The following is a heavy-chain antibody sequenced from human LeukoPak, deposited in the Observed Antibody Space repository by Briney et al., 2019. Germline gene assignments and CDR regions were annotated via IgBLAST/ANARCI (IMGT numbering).Heavy chain of an antibody. Sequence: SETLSLTCTVSGGSISNYYWSWIRQPPGKGLEWIGYIYYSGSTNYNPSLKSRVTISVDTSKNQFSLKLSSVTAADTAVYYCARPDNYWGQGTLVTVSS. CDR2: IYYSGST. CDR1: GGSISNYY. D-gene: IGHD5-24*01. J-gene: IGHJ4*02. CDR3: ARPDNY. V-gene: IGHV4-59*01.